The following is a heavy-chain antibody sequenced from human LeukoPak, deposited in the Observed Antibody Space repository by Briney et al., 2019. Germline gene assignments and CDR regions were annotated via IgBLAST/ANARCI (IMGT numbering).Heavy chain of an antibody. D-gene: IGHD5-18*01. Sequence: ASVKVSCKASGYTFTSYGISWVRQAPGQGLEWMGWISAYNGNTNYAQKPQGRVTMTTDTSTSTAYMELRSLRSDDTAVYYCARVASDGSEDTAMFQYYFDYWGQGTLVTVSS. CDR3: ARVASDGSEDTAMFQYYFDY. V-gene: IGHV1-18*01. J-gene: IGHJ4*02. CDR1: GYTFTSYG. CDR2: ISAYNGNT.